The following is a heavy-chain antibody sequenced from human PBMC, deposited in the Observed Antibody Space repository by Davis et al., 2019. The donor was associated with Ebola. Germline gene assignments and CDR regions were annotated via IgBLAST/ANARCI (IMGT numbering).Heavy chain of an antibody. CDR2: ISGSGGST. CDR3: AKGTSRIVGAIHFDY. CDR1: GFTFSSYA. Sequence: PGGSLRLSCAASGFTFSSYAMSWVRQAPGKGLEWVSAISGSGGSTYYADSVKGRFTISRDNSKNTLYLQMNSLRAEDTAVYYCAKGTSRIVGAIHFDYWGQGTLVTVSS. V-gene: IGHV3-23*01. J-gene: IGHJ4*02. D-gene: IGHD1-26*01.